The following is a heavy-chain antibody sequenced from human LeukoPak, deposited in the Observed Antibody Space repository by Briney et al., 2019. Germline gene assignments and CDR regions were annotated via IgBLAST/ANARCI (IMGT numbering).Heavy chain of an antibody. D-gene: IGHD3-16*01. Sequence: PSETLSLTCTVSGGSISSYYWSWIRQPPGKGLEWIGYIHYSGSTDYNPSLMSRVTISVDTSKNHFSLKLSSVTAADTAVYFCARVWGGYYYYMDVWGKGTTVTVSS. J-gene: IGHJ6*03. V-gene: IGHV4-59*01. CDR3: ARVWGGYYYYMDV. CDR2: IHYSGST. CDR1: GGSISSYY.